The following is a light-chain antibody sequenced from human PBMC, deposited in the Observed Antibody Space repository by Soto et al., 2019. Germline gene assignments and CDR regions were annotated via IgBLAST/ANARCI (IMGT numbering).Light chain of an antibody. CDR2: GAS. CDR1: QIVSSSY. CDR3: QQYVSSPRT. J-gene: IGKJ1*01. Sequence: EIVLTQSPGTLSLSPGDRATLSCRASQIVSSSYLAWYQQKPGQAPRLLMYGASNRATGIPDRFSGSGSGTDFTLTISGLEPEDFAVYYCQQYVSSPRTFGQGTEVEVK. V-gene: IGKV3-20*01.